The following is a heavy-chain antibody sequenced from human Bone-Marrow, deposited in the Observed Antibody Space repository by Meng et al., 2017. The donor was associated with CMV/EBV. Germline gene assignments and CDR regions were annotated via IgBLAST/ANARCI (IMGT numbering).Heavy chain of an antibody. Sequence: GSLRLSCTVSGGSISSSSYYWGWIRQPPGKGLEWIGSIYYSGSTYYNPSLKSRVTISVDTSKNQFSLKLSSVTAADTAVYYCARVADDYYDSSGYYNLRRVYYFDYWGQGTRVTVSS. J-gene: IGHJ4*02. D-gene: IGHD3-22*01. CDR2: IYYSGST. CDR1: GGSISSSSYY. V-gene: IGHV4-39*07. CDR3: ARVADDYYDSSGYYNLRRVYYFDY.